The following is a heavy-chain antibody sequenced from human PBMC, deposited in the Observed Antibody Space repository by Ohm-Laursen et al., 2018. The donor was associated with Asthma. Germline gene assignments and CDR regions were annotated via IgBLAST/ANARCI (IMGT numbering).Heavy chain of an antibody. D-gene: IGHD2-21*02. CDR1: GFTFSTFA. Sequence: SLRLSCTASGFTFSTFAMHWVRQAPGKGLEWVSIITSDGGWTSYADSVRGRFTISRDNSKNILYMQMDSLRAEDTAVYYCARRDYSGGDPNAAFDIWGQGTMVTVSS. CDR2: ITSDGGWT. V-gene: IGHV3-30-3*01. CDR3: ARRDYSGGDPNAAFDI. J-gene: IGHJ3*02.